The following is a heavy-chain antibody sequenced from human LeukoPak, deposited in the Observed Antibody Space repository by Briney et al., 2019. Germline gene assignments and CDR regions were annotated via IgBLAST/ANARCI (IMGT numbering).Heavy chain of an antibody. J-gene: IGHJ4*02. CDR1: GGSISSGDYY. D-gene: IGHD3-22*01. V-gene: IGHV4-30-4*01. CDR2: IYYSGST. CDR3: ASYYDSSGRFDY. Sequence: PSQTLSLTCTVSGGSISSGDYYWSWIRRPPGKGLEWIGYIYYSGSTYYNPSLKSRVTISVDTSKNQFSLKLSSVTAADTAVYYCASYYDSSGRFDYWGQGTLVTVSS.